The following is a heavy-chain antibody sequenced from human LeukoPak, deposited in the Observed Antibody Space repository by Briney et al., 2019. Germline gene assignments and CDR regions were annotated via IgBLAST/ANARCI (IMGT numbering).Heavy chain of an antibody. D-gene: IGHD5-24*01. CDR2: IHYSGST. V-gene: IGHV4-61*01. J-gene: IGHJ6*02. Sequence: PSETLSLTCTVSGGSVSSGSYYWSWVRQPPGKGLEWIGYIHYSGSTNYNPSLKSRVTISVDTSKNQLSLNLSSVTAADTAVYYCARDRGAASSLYYYGMDVWGQGTTVTVSS. CDR3: ARDRGAASSLYYYGMDV. CDR1: GGSVSSGSYY.